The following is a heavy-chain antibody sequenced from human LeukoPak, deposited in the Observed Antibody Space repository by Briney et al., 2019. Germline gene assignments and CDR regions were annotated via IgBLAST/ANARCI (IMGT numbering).Heavy chain of an antibody. V-gene: IGHV1-2*02. CDR1: GYTFTGYY. J-gene: IGHJ3*02. CDR2: INPNSGGT. D-gene: IGHD4-17*01. CDR3: ARRLPEGTVTDRDLGAFDI. Sequence: ASVKVSCKASGYTFTGYYMHWVRQAPGQGLEWMGWINPNSGGTNYAQKFQGRVTMTRDTSISTAYMELSRLRSDDTAVYYCARRLPEGTVTDRDLGAFDIWGQGTMVTVSS.